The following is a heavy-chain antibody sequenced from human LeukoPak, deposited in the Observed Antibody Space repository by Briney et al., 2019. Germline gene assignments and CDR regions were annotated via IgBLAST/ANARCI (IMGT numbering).Heavy chain of an antibody. CDR3: AKDPDWFDP. CDR1: GFTFSNYW. CDR2: INRDGSER. V-gene: IGHV3-7*03. J-gene: IGHJ5*02. Sequence: GGSLRLSCAASGFTFSNYWMTWVRQAPGKGLEWVANINRDGSERYYVDSVKGRFTISRDNSKNTLYLQMNSLRAEDTAVYYCAKDPDWFDPWGQGTLVTVSS.